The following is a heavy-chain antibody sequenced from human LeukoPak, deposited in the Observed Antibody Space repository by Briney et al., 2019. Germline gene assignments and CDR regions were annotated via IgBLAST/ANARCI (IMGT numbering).Heavy chain of an antibody. CDR3: AGGRSSVLGY. CDR2: IYYSGST. Sequence: SETLSLTCSVSGVSISGISYSWGWIRQPPGKGLEWIGSIYYSGSTYYNPSLKSRVTISVDTSKNQFSLKLSSVTAADTAVYYCAGGRSSVLGYWGQGTLVTVSS. J-gene: IGHJ4*02. V-gene: IGHV4-39*01. D-gene: IGHD6-19*01. CDR1: GVSISGISYS.